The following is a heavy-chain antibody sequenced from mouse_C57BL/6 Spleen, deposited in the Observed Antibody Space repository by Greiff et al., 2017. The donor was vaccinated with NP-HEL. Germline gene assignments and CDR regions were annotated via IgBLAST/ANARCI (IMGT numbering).Heavy chain of an antibody. J-gene: IGHJ4*01. CDR3: ARPHYYGSSYEAMDY. CDR2: INPNYGTT. V-gene: IGHV1-39*01. CDR1: GYSFTDYN. D-gene: IGHD1-1*01. Sequence: EVKLMESGPELVKPGASVKISCKASGYSFTDYNMNWVKQSNGKSLEWIGVINPNYGTTSYNQKFKGKATLTVDQSSSTAYMQLNSLTSEDSAVYYCARPHYYGSSYEAMDYWGQGTSVTVSS.